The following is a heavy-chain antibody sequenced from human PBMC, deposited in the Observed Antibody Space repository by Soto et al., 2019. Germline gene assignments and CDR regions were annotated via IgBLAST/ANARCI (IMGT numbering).Heavy chain of an antibody. CDR2: INAGNGNT. V-gene: IGHV1-3*05. D-gene: IGHD2-21*02. Sequence: QVQLVQSGAEEKKPGASVKVSCKASGYTFTSYAMHWVRQAPGQRLEWMGWINAGNGNTKYSQKFQGRVTSTRDTSASTASLELSSLRSDDTAVYYCARSIVVVTALDYWGQGTLVTVSS. CDR1: GYTFTSYA. J-gene: IGHJ4*02. CDR3: ARSIVVVTALDY.